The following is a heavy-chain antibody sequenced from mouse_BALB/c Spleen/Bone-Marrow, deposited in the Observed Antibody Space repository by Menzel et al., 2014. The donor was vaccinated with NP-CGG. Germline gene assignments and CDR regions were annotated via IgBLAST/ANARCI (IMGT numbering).Heavy chain of an antibody. J-gene: IGHJ2*01. V-gene: IGHV1-54*01. CDR3: ATNWGDY. Sequence: QVQLQQPGAALVRPGTSVKVSCKASGYASTNYLIDWVKQRPGQGLEWIGVINPGSGGTTYNEKFKGRTTLTADKSSNTAYMQLSSLTSDDSAVYFCATNWGDYWGQGTTLTVSS. CDR2: INPGSGGT. CDR1: GYASTNYL. D-gene: IGHD4-1*01.